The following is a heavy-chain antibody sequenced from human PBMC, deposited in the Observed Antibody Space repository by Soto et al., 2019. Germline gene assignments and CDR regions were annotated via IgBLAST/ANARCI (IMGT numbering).Heavy chain of an antibody. J-gene: IGHJ4*02. Sequence: ASVKVSCKASRYTFTGYYMHWVRQAPGQGLEWMGWINPNSGGTNYAQKFQGRVTMTRDTSISTAYMELSRLRPDDTAVYYCARGGDGYSTYYFDYWGQGTLVTVSS. CDR1: RYTFTGYY. V-gene: IGHV1-2*02. D-gene: IGHD5-18*01. CDR2: INPNSGGT. CDR3: ARGGDGYSTYYFDY.